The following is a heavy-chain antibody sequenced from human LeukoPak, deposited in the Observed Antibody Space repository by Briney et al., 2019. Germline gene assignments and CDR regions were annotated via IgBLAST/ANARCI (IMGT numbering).Heavy chain of an antibody. CDR1: GGTFSSYA. CDR3: AKASGYYYYYMDV. D-gene: IGHD2-15*01. J-gene: IGHJ6*03. CDR2: IIPIFGTA. Sequence: SVKVSCKASGGTFSSYAISWVRQAPGQGLEWMGGIIPIFGTASYAQKFQGRVTITADKSTSTAYMELSSLRSEDTAVYYCAKASGYYYYYMDVWGKGTTVTVSS. V-gene: IGHV1-69*06.